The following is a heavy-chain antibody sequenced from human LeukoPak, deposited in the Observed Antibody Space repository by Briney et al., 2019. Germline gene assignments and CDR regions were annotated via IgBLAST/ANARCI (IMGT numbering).Heavy chain of an antibody. D-gene: IGHD7-27*01. Sequence: GGSLRLSCATSGFTFSSYWMNWVRQAPGKGLEWVANIRQDGSEKYYVDSVKDRFTISRDNAKNSLYLQMNSLRAEDTAVYYCARDRTGEGDYWGQGTLVTVSS. V-gene: IGHV3-7*01. CDR2: IRQDGSEK. CDR1: GFTFSSYW. CDR3: ARDRTGEGDY. J-gene: IGHJ4*02.